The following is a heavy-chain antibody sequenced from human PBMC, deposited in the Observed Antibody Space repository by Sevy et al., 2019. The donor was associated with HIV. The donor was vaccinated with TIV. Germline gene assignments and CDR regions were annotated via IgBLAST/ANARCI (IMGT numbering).Heavy chain of an antibody. V-gene: IGHV4-59*11. D-gene: IGHD2-15*01. J-gene: IGHJ6*02. CDR1: GDSIGNQY. Sequence: SDTLSLTCTVSGDSIGNQYWSWIRQPPGKGLEWIGYFYYSGRTNYNPSLKSRVTISVDTSKNQFSLKLSSVTAADTAVYYCPNCSPEYYYAMDVWGQGTTVTVSS. CDR2: FYYSGRT. CDR3: PNCSPEYYYAMDV.